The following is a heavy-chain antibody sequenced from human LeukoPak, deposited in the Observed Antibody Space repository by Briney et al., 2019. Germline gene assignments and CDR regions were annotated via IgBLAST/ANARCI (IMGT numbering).Heavy chain of an antibody. CDR2: ISISGASI. CDR1: GFTFSSYE. CDR3: ARGRSDSGGRIDY. V-gene: IGHV3-48*03. D-gene: IGHD4-23*01. J-gene: IGHJ4*02. Sequence: PGGSLRLSCAASGFTFSSYEMNWVRQAPGKGLEGVSYISISGASICYADSVRGRFSISRDNAKNSLYLQMNSLRADDTAFYYCARGRSDSGGRIDYWGQGTLVTVSS.